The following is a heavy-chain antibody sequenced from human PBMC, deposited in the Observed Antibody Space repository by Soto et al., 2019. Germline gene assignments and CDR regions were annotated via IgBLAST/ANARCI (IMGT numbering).Heavy chain of an antibody. J-gene: IGHJ4*02. CDR2: ISRYGDIT. Sequence: EVQLLESGGDLIQPGGSLRLSCAASGFTFNIYAMTWVRQAPGKGLEWVSAISRYGDITYYADSVEGRFSISRDNSKNTLYLQMNCLRAEDTAVYYGAKDRYLDHDSRGYLFDNWGQGTVVTVSS. CDR3: AKDRYLDHDSRGYLFDN. D-gene: IGHD3-22*01. V-gene: IGHV3-23*01. CDR1: GFTFNIYA.